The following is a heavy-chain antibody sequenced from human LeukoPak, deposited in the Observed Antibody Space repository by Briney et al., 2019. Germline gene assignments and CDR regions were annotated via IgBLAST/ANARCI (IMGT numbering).Heavy chain of an antibody. D-gene: IGHD1/OR15-1a*01. Sequence: PSETLSLTCTVAGVSISAFHWSWLRQSPEKGLEWIGWITNSGDANYNPSLESRLAMSAETTKSQLSLRVTSVTDADTAVYYCARHVEHAAYFHHWGQGILVTVSS. CDR3: ARHVEHAAYFHH. CDR2: ITNSGDA. CDR1: GVSISAFH. V-gene: IGHV4-59*08. J-gene: IGHJ4*02.